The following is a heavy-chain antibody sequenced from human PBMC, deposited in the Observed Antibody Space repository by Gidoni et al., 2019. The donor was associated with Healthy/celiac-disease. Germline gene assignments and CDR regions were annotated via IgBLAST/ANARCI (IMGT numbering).Heavy chain of an antibody. V-gene: IGHV3-21*01. CDR1: GFTFSSYS. Sequence: EVQLVESGGGLVKPGGSLRLSCAASGFTFSSYSMNWVRQAPGKGLEWVSSISSSSSYIYYADSVKGRFTISRDNAKNSLYLKMNSLRAEDTAVYYCARVEGHCGGDCSSGYWGQGTLVTVSS. CDR2: ISSSSSYI. CDR3: ARVEGHCGGDCSSGY. D-gene: IGHD2-21*02. J-gene: IGHJ4*02.